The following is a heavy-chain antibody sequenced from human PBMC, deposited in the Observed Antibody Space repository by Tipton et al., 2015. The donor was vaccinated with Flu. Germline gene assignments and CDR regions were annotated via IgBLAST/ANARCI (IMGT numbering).Heavy chain of an antibody. CDR2: IYTSGSI. CDR1: GGSISSGTYY. J-gene: IGHJ6*02. Sequence: TLSLTCTVSGGSISSGTYYWSWIRQPAGQGLEWIGHIYTSGSINYNPSLKRRVTISVDTSQNHFSLTLSSVTAAETAVYYCARFTPSYYDMDVWGQGTTVTVSS. CDR3: ARFTPSYYDMDV. V-gene: IGHV4-61*09.